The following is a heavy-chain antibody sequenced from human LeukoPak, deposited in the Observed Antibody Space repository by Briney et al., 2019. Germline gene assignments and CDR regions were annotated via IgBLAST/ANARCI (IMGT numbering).Heavy chain of an antibody. V-gene: IGHV3-7*01. Sequence: GGSLRLSCAASGFRFTNYWMSWVRQAPGKGLEWVANVKQDGSEKDYVDSMKGRFTISRDNAKNSVYLQVNSLRAEDTAVYYCARIGYSSSSFDYWGQGTLVTVSS. CDR1: GFRFTNYW. CDR2: VKQDGSEK. J-gene: IGHJ4*02. CDR3: ARIGYSSSSFDY. D-gene: IGHD6-13*01.